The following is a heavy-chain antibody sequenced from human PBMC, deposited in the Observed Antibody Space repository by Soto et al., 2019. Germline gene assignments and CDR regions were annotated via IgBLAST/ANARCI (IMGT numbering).Heavy chain of an antibody. CDR3: ARERGIGYCSGGSCYSIYYYYYYMDV. CDR1: GFTFSDYY. D-gene: IGHD2-15*01. CDR2: ISSSGSTI. J-gene: IGHJ6*03. V-gene: IGHV3-11*01. Sequence: GGSLRLSCAASGFTFSDYYMSWIRQAPGKGLEWVSYISSSGSTIYYADSVKGRFTISRDNAKNSLYLQMNSLRAEDTAGYDCARERGIGYCSGGSCYSIYYYYYYMDVWGKGTTVTVSS.